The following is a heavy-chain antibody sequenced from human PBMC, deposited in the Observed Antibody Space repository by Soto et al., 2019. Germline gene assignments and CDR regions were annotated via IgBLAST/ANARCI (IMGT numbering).Heavy chain of an antibody. CDR2: ISGSGGST. V-gene: IGHV3-23*01. CDR1: GFTFSSYA. J-gene: IGHJ6*02. CDR3: AKAHTAMGKYHYYHYGMAV. D-gene: IGHD5-18*01. Sequence: GGSLRLSCAASGFTFSSYAMSWVRQAPGKGLEWVSAISGSGGSTYYADSVKGRFTISRDNSKNTLYLQMNSLRAEDTAVYYCAKAHTAMGKYHYYHYGMAVWGQGTTVTVSS.